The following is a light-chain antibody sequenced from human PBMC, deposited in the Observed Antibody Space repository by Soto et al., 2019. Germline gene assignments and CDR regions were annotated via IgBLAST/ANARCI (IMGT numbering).Light chain of an antibody. J-gene: IGKJ5*01. CDR2: DAS. Sequence: EIVLTQSPATLSLSPGERATLSCGASQTVSGRHLAWYQQRPGLAPRLLIYDASTRATGIPDRFSGSGSGADFTLTISRLEPEDSAVYYCQQYGNSPQTFGQGTRLEIK. CDR3: QQYGNSPQT. V-gene: IGKV3D-20*01. CDR1: QTVSGRH.